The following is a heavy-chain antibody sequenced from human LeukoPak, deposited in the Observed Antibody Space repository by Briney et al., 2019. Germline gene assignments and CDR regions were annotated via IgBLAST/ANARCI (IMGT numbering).Heavy chain of an antibody. Sequence: GGSLRLSCAASGFTFSGYGMTWVRQSPGRGLEWVSTINAFGASTYYADSVKGRFTISRDNSKNALYLQMNSLRAEDTAVYYCARARYGSGGYFFDFWGQGTLVTVSS. CDR1: GFTFSGYG. D-gene: IGHD3-10*01. J-gene: IGHJ4*02. V-gene: IGHV3-23*01. CDR3: ARARYGSGGYFFDF. CDR2: INAFGAST.